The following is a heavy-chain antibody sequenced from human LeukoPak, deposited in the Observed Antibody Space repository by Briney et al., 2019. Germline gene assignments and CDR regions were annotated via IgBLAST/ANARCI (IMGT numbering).Heavy chain of an antibody. J-gene: IGHJ4*02. Sequence: ASVKVSCKASGYTFTGYYMHWVRQAPGQGLEWMGWINPNSGGTNYAQKFQGRVTMTRDTSISTAYMKLSRLRSDDTAVYYCARGGAYYDSSGYYMFNLDYWGQGTLVTVSS. CDR2: INPNSGGT. V-gene: IGHV1-2*02. CDR1: GYTFTGYY. CDR3: ARGGAYYDSSGYYMFNLDY. D-gene: IGHD3-22*01.